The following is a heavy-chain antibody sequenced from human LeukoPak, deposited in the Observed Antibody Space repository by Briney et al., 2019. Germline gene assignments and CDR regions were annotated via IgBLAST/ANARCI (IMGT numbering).Heavy chain of an antibody. Sequence: GGSLRLSCAASGFTFSSYEMNWVRQAPGKGLEWVSYISSSGSTIYYADSVKGRFTISRDNAKNSLYLQMNSLRAEDTAVYYCARVAAMVRGVTVDAFDIWGQGTMVTVSS. CDR2: ISSSGSTI. V-gene: IGHV3-48*03. J-gene: IGHJ3*02. CDR1: GFTFSSYE. D-gene: IGHD3-10*01. CDR3: ARVAAMVRGVTVDAFDI.